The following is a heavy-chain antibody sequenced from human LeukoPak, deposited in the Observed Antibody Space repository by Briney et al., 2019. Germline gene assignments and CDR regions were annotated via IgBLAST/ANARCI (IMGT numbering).Heavy chain of an antibody. CDR3: AKVGQLGVDYYYYMDV. Sequence: PGGSLRLSCAASGFTFSSYAMSWVRQAPGKGLEWVSAISGSGGSTYYADSVKGRFTISRDNSKNTLYLQMNSLRAEDTAVYYCAKVGQLGVDYYYYMDVWGKGTTVTVSS. CDR1: GFTFSSYA. J-gene: IGHJ6*03. CDR2: ISGSGGST. V-gene: IGHV3-23*01. D-gene: IGHD6-6*01.